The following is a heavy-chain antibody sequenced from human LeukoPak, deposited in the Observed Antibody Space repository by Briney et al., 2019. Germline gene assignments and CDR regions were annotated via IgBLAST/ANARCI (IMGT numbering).Heavy chain of an antibody. D-gene: IGHD3-3*01. CDR2: INYSGST. J-gene: IGHJ3*02. V-gene: IGHV4-34*01. Sequence: PSETLPLTCVVYGGSFSSYYWSWIRQPPGKRLEWIGEINYSGSTDYNPSLKSRVTISVDTSKNQFSLRLSSVTAADTAVYYCARGDNVLRFLEVDAFDIWGQGTMVTVCS. CDR1: GGSFSSYY. CDR3: ARGDNVLRFLEVDAFDI.